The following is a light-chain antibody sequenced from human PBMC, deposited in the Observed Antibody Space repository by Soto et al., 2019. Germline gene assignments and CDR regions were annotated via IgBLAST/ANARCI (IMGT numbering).Light chain of an antibody. V-gene: IGKV3-20*01. J-gene: IGKJ5*01. Sequence: FVLTQSPAPLSLSPGDRATLSCWASQSVTSKLAWYQQRPGQAPRLLISGASNRATGIPDRFSGSGSGTDFTLTISRLEPDDFALYFCQQYGGSPITVGLGTRLEIK. CDR3: QQYGGSPIT. CDR2: GAS. CDR1: QSVTSK.